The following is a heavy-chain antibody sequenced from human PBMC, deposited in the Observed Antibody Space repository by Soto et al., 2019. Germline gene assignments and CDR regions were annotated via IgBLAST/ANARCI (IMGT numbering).Heavy chain of an antibody. CDR2: ISYSGSI. CDR1: GASISSYY. D-gene: IGHD3-10*01. CDR3: ARVRYYGSGTYLIDY. V-gene: IGHV4-59*01. J-gene: IGHJ4*02. Sequence: SETLSLTCTVSGASISSYYWSWIRQPPGKGLEWIGYISYSGSINYNPSLKSRVTILVDMSKNQFSLKLSSVTAADTAVYYCARVRYYGSGTYLIDYWGQGTLVTVSS.